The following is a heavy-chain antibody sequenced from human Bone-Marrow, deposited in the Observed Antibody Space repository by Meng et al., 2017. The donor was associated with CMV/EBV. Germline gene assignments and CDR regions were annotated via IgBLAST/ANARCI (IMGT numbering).Heavy chain of an antibody. CDR1: GFTFGTYA. CDR3: ARESLELQGAVDF. D-gene: IGHD1-7*01. CDR2: VSPDVRGK. J-gene: IGHJ4*02. Sequence: QVQLVQAGGGDVQPGRSQRLSWAASGFTFGTYAMQWVSQAQGKGLEWGTVVSPDVRGKYYADSVKGRFTISRDNSKNMLDLQMNSLTSEDTAVYYCARESLELQGAVDFWGRGTLVTVSS. V-gene: IGHV3-30*04.